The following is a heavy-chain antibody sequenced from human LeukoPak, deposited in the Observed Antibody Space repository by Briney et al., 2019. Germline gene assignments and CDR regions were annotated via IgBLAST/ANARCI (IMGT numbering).Heavy chain of an antibody. Sequence: SETLSLTCIVSGGSISSSRDYWAWIRQPPGKGLEWIANIYYSGSTYYNPSLKSRVTISVDTSKNQFSLKLSSVTAADTAVYYCARRPRAGWFDPWGQGTLVTVSS. J-gene: IGHJ5*02. CDR2: IYYSGST. CDR3: ARRPRAGWFDP. CDR1: GGSISSSRDY. V-gene: IGHV4-39*01.